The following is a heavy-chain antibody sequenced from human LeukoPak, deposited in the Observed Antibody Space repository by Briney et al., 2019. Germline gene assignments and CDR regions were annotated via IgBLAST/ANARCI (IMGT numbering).Heavy chain of an antibody. D-gene: IGHD5-18*01. CDR3: ARGRLGGDKLGPAVVTHFDY. J-gene: IGHJ4*02. CDR1: GGSLSGYY. CDR2: INHSGST. Sequence: SETLSLTCAVHGGSLSGYYWSWIPQPPGKGLEWIGEINHSGSTNYNPSLKSRVTISVDTSKNQFSLKLSSVTAADTAVYYCARGRLGGDKLGPAVVTHFDYWGQGTLVTVSS. V-gene: IGHV4-34*01.